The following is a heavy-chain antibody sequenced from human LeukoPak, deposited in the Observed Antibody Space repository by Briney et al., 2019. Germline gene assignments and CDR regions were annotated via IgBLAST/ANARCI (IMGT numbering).Heavy chain of an antibody. CDR3: ARESDYGGNYYYLDS. Sequence: ASVKVSCKASGYTFRSYALTWVRQAPGQGLEWMGWVSPYTGHTEYAQTFQGRVTMTADTSTTTSYLELRSLGSDDTAMYFCARESDYGGNYYYLDSWGQGTLVTVSS. D-gene: IGHD4-23*01. V-gene: IGHV1-18*04. CDR1: GYTFRSYA. J-gene: IGHJ4*02. CDR2: VSPYTGHT.